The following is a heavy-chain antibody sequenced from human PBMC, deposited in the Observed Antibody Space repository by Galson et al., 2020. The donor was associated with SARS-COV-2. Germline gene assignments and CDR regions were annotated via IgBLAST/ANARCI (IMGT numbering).Heavy chain of an antibody. D-gene: IGHD4-17*01. Sequence: ETSETLSLTCTVSGGSISSYYWSWIRQPPGKGLEWIGYISYSRSTSYNPSLRSRVTISVDLSKNQLSLKVTSVTAADTAVYYCARDPAPLYGDNYYYGMDVWGRGTTVTVSS. CDR3: ARDPAPLYGDNYYYGMDV. CDR1: GGSISSYY. J-gene: IGHJ6*02. V-gene: IGHV4-59*01. CDR2: ISYSRST.